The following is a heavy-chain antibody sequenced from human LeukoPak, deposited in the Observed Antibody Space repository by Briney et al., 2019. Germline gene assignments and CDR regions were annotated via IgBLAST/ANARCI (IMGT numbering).Heavy chain of an antibody. CDR1: GYTFTGYY. Sequence: ASVKVSCKASGYTFTGYYMHWVRQAPGQGLEWMGWINPNSGGTNYAQKFQGRVTMTRDTSISTACMELSRLRSDDTAVYYCARDGGWGTALDYWGQGTLVTVSS. V-gene: IGHV1-2*02. D-gene: IGHD7-27*01. J-gene: IGHJ4*02. CDR3: ARDGGWGTALDY. CDR2: INPNSGGT.